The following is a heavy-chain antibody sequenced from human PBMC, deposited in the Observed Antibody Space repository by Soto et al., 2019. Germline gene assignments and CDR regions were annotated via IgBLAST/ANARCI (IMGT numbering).Heavy chain of an antibody. CDR3: ARGDSNGWKNWYFDL. Sequence: EVQLVESGGGLVQPGGSLRLSCAASGFTFSSYWMSWVRQAPGKGLEWVANIKQDGSEKYYVDSVKGRFTISRDNAQTSLYLQRTSLRTEDTAVYYCARGDSNGWKNWYFDLWGRGTPVTVSS. V-gene: IGHV3-7*03. CDR1: GFTFSSYW. CDR2: IKQDGSEK. D-gene: IGHD6-19*01. J-gene: IGHJ2*01.